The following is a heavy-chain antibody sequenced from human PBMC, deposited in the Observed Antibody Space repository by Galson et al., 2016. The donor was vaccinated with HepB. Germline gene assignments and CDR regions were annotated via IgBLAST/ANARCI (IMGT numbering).Heavy chain of an antibody. D-gene: IGHD3-22*01. Sequence: SETLSLTCTVSGGSISTSGYYWVWILQPPGKGLEWIGTIYVRGPTYCSQSLKSRVAISVDTSKNHISLKLTSVTAADTAIYSCARPPHDSSASHAFDIWGQGTMVTVSS. CDR2: IYVRGPT. J-gene: IGHJ3*02. CDR1: GGSISTSGYY. CDR3: ARPPHDSSASHAFDI. V-gene: IGHV4-39*02.